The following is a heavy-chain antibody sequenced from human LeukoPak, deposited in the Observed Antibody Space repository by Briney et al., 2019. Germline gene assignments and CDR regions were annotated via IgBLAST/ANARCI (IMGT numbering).Heavy chain of an antibody. CDR3: ARDYYDSSGYRSIDY. J-gene: IGHJ4*02. CDR1: GYTFTCYY. V-gene: IGHV1-2*02. CDR2: INPNSGGT. D-gene: IGHD3-22*01. Sequence: ASVKVSCKASGYTFTCYYMHWVRQAPGQGLEWMGWINPNSGGTNYAQKFQGRVTMTRDTSISTAYMELSRLRSDDTAVYYCARDYYDSSGYRSIDYWGQGTLVTVSS.